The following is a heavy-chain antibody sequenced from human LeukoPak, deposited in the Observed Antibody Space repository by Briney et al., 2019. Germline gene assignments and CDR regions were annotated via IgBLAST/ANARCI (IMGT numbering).Heavy chain of an antibody. CDR2: IYYSGST. Sequence: SETLSLTCTVSGGSISSSSYYWGWIRQPPGKGLEWIGSIYYSGSTYYNPSLKSRVTISVDTSKNQFSLKLSSVTAADTAVYYCARARGSSWPFDYWGQGTLVTVSS. CDR3: ARARGSSWPFDY. V-gene: IGHV4-39*07. CDR1: GGSISSSSYY. J-gene: IGHJ4*02. D-gene: IGHD6-13*01.